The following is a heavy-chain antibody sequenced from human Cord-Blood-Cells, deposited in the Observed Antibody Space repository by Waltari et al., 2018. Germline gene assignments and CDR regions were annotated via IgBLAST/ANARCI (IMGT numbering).Heavy chain of an antibody. J-gene: IGHJ6*03. CDR3: ARGRVTYYDFWSGGYYYYYYMDV. D-gene: IGHD3-3*01. V-gene: IGHV4-34*01. CDR1: GGSFSGYY. CDR2: INHSGST. Sequence: QVQLQQWGAGLLKPSETLSLTCAVYGGSFSGYYWSWIRQPPGKGLEGLGEINHSGSTNYNPSLKSRVTISVDTSKNQFSLKLSSVTAADTAVYYCARGRVTYYDFWSGGYYYYYYMDVWGKGTTVTVSS.